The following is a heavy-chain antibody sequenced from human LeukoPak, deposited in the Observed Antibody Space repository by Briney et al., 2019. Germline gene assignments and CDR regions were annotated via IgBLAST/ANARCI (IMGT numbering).Heavy chain of an antibody. CDR3: AKDALLFGVVTATNFDY. CDR2: ISWNSGSI. CDR1: GFTFDDYA. D-gene: IGHD3-3*01. Sequence: GGSLRLSCAASGFTFDDYAMHWVRQAPGKGLEWVSGISWNSGSIGYADSVKGRFTISRDNAKNSLYLQMNSLRAEDTALYYCAKDALLFGVVTATNFDYWGQGTLVTVSS. J-gene: IGHJ4*02. V-gene: IGHV3-9*01.